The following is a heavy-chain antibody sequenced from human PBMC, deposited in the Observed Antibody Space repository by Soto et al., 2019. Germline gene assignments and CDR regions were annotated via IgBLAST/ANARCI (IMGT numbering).Heavy chain of an antibody. V-gene: IGHV4-31*03. J-gene: IGHJ4*02. D-gene: IGHD6-19*01. Sequence: SETLSLTCTVSGGSISSGGYYWSWIRQHPGKGLEWIGYIYYSGSTYYNPSLKSRVTISVDTSKNQFSLKLSSVTAADTAVYYCARLTIAVAPYYFAYWGQGTLVTVSS. CDR3: ARLTIAVAPYYFAY. CDR1: GGSISSGGYY. CDR2: IYYSGST.